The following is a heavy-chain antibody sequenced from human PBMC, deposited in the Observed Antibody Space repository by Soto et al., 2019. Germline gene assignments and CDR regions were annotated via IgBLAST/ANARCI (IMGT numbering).Heavy chain of an antibody. Sequence: SETLSLTCTVSGVSISSSSYYSGWIRQPPGKGLEWIGSIYYSGSTYYNPSLKSRVTISVDTSKNQFSLKLSSVTAADTAVYYCASYGVQYQLLFDYYMDVWGKGTTVTVSS. D-gene: IGHD2-2*01. V-gene: IGHV4-39*01. CDR3: ASYGVQYQLLFDYYMDV. J-gene: IGHJ6*03. CDR2: IYYSGST. CDR1: GVSISSSSYY.